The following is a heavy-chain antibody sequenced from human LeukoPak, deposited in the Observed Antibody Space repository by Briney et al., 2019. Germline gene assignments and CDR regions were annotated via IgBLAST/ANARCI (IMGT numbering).Heavy chain of an antibody. J-gene: IGHJ4*02. CDR1: GFTFDYYA. V-gene: IGHV3-43*02. Sequence: GGSLRLSCAASGFTFDYYAMHWVRQAPGKGLEWVSLIRGDGGSTYYRDSVKGRFTISRDNSQNSLYLQMNSLRTEDTALYYCAQDKGGSSWYYLDSWGQGTLVTVSS. D-gene: IGHD6-13*01. CDR3: AQDKGGSSWYYLDS. CDR2: IRGDGGST.